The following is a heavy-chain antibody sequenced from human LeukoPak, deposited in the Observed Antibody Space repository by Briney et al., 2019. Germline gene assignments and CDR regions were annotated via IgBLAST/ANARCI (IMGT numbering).Heavy chain of an antibody. Sequence: GGSLRLSCAATGFTFSSYGMHWVRQAPGKGLEWVAVIWYDGSNKYYADSVKGQFTISRDNSKNTLYLQMNSLRAEDTAVYYCARKFTTVTTQFWFDPWGHGTLVTVSS. J-gene: IGHJ5*02. CDR3: ARKFTTVTTQFWFDP. D-gene: IGHD4-17*01. CDR1: GFTFSSYG. CDR2: IWYDGSNK. V-gene: IGHV3-33*01.